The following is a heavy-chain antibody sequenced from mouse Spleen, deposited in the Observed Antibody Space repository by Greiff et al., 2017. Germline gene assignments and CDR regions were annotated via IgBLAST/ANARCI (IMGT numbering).Heavy chain of an antibody. D-gene: IGHD2-1*01. Sequence: VQLKQSGAELVRSGASVKLSCTASGFNIKDYYMHWVKQRPEQGLEWIGWIDPENGDTEYAPKFQGKATMTADTSSNTAYLQLSSLTSEDTAVYYCNAGGNYDAMDYWGQGTSVTVSS. CDR3: NAGGNYDAMDY. CDR1: GFNIKDYY. CDR2: IDPENGDT. V-gene: IGHV14-4*02. J-gene: IGHJ4*01.